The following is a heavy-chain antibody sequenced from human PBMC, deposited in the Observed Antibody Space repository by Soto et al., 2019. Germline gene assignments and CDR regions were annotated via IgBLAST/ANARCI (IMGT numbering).Heavy chain of an antibody. CDR1: GYTFTTSV. CDR3: ARDPGLLEAP. J-gene: IGHJ5*02. Sequence: SVKFSCKAAGYTFTTSVMHWVRQAPGQRLEWMGWINAGNGDTKYSQRFQGRVTITRDTSASTAYMQLTSLRSEDTAVYYCARDPGLLEAPWGQGTLVTV. D-gene: IGHD3-10*01. V-gene: IGHV1-3*01. CDR2: INAGNGDT.